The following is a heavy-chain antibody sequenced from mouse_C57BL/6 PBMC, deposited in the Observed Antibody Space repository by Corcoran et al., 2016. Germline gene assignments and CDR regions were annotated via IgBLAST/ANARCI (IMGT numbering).Heavy chain of an antibody. D-gene: IGHD1-1*01. CDR2: INTYSGVP. CDR3: AREGYYDSSPLWYFDV. Sequence: QIQLVQSGPELKKPGETVKISCKASGYTFTTYGMSWVKQAPGKGLKWMGWINTYSGVPTYADDFKGRFAFSLETSASTAYLQINNLKNEDTATYVCAREGYYDSSPLWYFDVWGTGTTVTVSS. J-gene: IGHJ1*03. CDR1: GYTFTTYG. V-gene: IGHV9-3*01.